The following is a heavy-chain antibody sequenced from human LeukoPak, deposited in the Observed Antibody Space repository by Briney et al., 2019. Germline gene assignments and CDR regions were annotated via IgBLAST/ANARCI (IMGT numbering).Heavy chain of an antibody. V-gene: IGHV1-18*01. D-gene: IGHD3-22*01. Sequence: ASVKVSCKASGYTFTSYDISWVRQAPGQGLEWMGWISAYNGNTNYAQKLQGRVTMTTDTSTSTAYMELRSLRSDDTAVYYCARGPPYYYDSSDYSSLPDYWGQGTLVTVSS. CDR1: GYTFTSYD. CDR2: ISAYNGNT. J-gene: IGHJ4*02. CDR3: ARGPPYYYDSSDYSSLPDY.